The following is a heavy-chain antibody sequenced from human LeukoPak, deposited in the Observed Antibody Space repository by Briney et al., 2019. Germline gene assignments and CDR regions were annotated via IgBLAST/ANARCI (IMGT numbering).Heavy chain of an antibody. V-gene: IGHV3-7*05. CDR1: GFTISCFY. CDR3: AICFYI. J-gene: IGHJ3*02. Sequence: GGSLRFSCVASGFTISCFYMSWVRQAPGKGLEWVANIQDGSDKYYVDSVKGRFTISRDNAKNSLYLQMNSLRAEDTAVYYCAICFYIWGQGTMVTVSS. CDR2: IQDGSDK.